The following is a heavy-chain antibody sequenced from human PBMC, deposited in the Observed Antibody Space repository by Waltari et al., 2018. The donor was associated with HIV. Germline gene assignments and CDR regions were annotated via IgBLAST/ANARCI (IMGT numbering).Heavy chain of an antibody. Sequence: QLQLQESGPGLVKPSETLSLTCTVSGGSISSSSYYWGWLRQPPGKGLEWIGSIYYSGGTYYNPSLKSRVTRSVDTSKNQFSRKLSSVTAADTAVYYCARHWGYDILRGFDYWGQGTLVTVSS. V-gene: IGHV4-39*01. CDR2: IYYSGGT. CDR3: ARHWGYDILRGFDY. J-gene: IGHJ4*02. D-gene: IGHD3-9*01. CDR1: GGSISSSSYY.